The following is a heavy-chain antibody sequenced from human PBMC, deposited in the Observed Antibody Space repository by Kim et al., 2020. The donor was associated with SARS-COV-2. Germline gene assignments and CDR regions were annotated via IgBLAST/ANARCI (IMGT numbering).Heavy chain of an antibody. CDR3: ARSSRGPLNFDY. Sequence: SVKVSCKASGGTFSSYAISWVRQAPGQGLEWMGRIIPILGIANYAQKFQGRVTITADKSTSTAYMELSSLRSEDTAVYYCARSSRGPLNFDYWGQGTLVTVSS. CDR1: GGTFSSYA. V-gene: IGHV1-69*04. D-gene: IGHD2-8*01. CDR2: IIPILGIA. J-gene: IGHJ4*02.